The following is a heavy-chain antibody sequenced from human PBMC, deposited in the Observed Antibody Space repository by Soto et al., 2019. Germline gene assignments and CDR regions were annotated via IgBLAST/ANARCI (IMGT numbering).Heavy chain of an antibody. CDR3: AIRPGTTVQRWFDP. Sequence: GGSLRLSCAASGFTFSSYAMSWVRQAPGKGLEWVSAISGSGGSTYYADSVKGRFTISRDNSKNTRYLQMNSLRAEDTAVYYCAIRPGTTVQRWFDPWGQGTLVTVSS. CDR2: ISGSGGST. V-gene: IGHV3-23*01. D-gene: IGHD1-7*01. CDR1: GFTFSSYA. J-gene: IGHJ5*02.